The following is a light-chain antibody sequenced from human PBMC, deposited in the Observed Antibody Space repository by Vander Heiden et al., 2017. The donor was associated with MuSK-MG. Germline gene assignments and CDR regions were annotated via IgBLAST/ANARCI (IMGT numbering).Light chain of an antibody. V-gene: IGKV1-39*01. J-gene: IGKJ1*01. CDR3: QQSDSTSVT. CDR2: AAS. CDR1: QSISSY. Sequence: RVTITCRASQSISSYLNWYQQKPEKAPKLLIYAASSLQSGVPSRFSGSGSGTDFTLTISSLQPEDFATYYCQQSDSTSVTFGQGTKVEIK.